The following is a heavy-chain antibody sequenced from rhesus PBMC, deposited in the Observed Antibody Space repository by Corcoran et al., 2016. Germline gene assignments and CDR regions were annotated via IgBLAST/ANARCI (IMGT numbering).Heavy chain of an antibody. V-gene: IGHV4-127*01. Sequence: QVQLQESGPGLVKPSETLSLTCAVSGYSISSGSGWSWIRQTPGNGLEWIGNIGGSSGSTNSNPSLKSRCTMSKDTSMNQFSRKLTSVTAADTAVYYCARAPINYCGDYRPFDYWGQGVLVTVSS. J-gene: IGHJ4*01. D-gene: IGHD3-34*01. CDR3: ARAPINYCGDYRPFDY. CDR1: GYSISSGSG. CDR2: IGGSSGST.